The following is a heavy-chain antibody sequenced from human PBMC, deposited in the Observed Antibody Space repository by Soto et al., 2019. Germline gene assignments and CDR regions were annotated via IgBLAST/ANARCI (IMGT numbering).Heavy chain of an antibody. CDR1: NGSVSSGTYS. J-gene: IGHJ6*02. CDR3: ARGHYYYGMDV. CDR2: ICYSGTT. Sequence: SETLSLTCTVSNGSVSSGTYSWSWVRQPPGKGLEWIGYICYSGTTYYTPSLKSRLTMSMDRANDHFSLNLTSVTAADTAVYFCARGHYYYGMDVWGQGITVTVSS. V-gene: IGHV4-30-2*01.